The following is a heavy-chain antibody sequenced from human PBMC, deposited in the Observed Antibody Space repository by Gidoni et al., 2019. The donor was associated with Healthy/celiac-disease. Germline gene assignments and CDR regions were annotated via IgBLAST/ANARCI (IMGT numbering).Heavy chain of an antibody. Sequence: APGKGLEWVSAISGSGGSTYYADSVKGRFTISRDNSKNTLYLQMNSLRAEDTAVYYCANSNWGCSGGSCPQAPPAWYFDYWGQGTLVTVSS. J-gene: IGHJ4*02. CDR2: ISGSGGST. V-gene: IGHV3-23*01. D-gene: IGHD2-15*01. CDR3: ANSNWGCSGGSCPQAPPAWYFDY.